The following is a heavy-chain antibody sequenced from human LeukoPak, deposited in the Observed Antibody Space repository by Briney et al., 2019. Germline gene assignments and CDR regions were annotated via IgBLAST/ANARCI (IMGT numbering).Heavy chain of an antibody. CDR3: ARGRYDYVWGSYRYTRAYFDY. Sequence: GGSLRLSCAASGFTFSSYGMHWVRQAPGKGLEWVAVIWYDGSNKYYADSVKGRFTISRDKSKNTLYLQMNSLRAEDTAVYYCARGRYDYVWGSYRYTRAYFDYWGQGTLVTVSS. CDR1: GFTFSSYG. CDR2: IWYDGSNK. D-gene: IGHD3-16*02. J-gene: IGHJ4*02. V-gene: IGHV3-33*01.